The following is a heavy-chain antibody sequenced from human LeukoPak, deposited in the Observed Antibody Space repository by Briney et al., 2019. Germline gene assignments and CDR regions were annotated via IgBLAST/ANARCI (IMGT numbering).Heavy chain of an antibody. V-gene: IGHV3-30*04. CDR3: ARDDRGIAAAGFFDY. J-gene: IGHJ4*02. CDR1: GFTFSSFF. CDR2: ISYDGSNK. D-gene: IGHD6-13*01. Sequence: GGSLRLSCAASGFTFSSFFMHWVRQAPGKGLEWVAVISYDGSNKYYADSVKGRFTISRDNSKNTLYLQMNSLTAEDTAVYYCARDDRGIAAAGFFDYWGQGTLVTVSS.